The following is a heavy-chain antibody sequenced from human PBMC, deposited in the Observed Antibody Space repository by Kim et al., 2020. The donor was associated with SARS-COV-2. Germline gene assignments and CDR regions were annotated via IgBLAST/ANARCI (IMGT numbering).Heavy chain of an antibody. V-gene: IGHV3-30*04. Sequence: GGSLRLSCAAAGFTFSTYAMHWVRQAPGKGLEWVTVISYDATYKSYADSMKGRFTVSRDDSRNMLFLCMNRLRVEDTAVYYCVRETSGHHLSPKMAGWGRGTPVTVSS. J-gene: IGHJ6*02. CDR1: GFTFSTYA. CDR3: VRETSGHHLSPKMAG. CDR2: ISYDATYK. D-gene: IGHD3-10*01.